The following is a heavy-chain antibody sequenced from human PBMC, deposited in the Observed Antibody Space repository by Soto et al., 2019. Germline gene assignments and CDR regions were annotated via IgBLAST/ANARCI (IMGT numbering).Heavy chain of an antibody. CDR3: ARDGSAYYYDSSGYYSQIPHFDY. J-gene: IGHJ4*02. V-gene: IGHV1-2*04. CDR1: GYTFTGYY. Sequence: PGASVKVSCKASGYTFTGYYMHWVRQAPGQGLEWMGWINPNSGGTNYAQKFQGWVTMTRDTSISTAYMELSRLRSDDTAVYYCARDGSAYYYDSSGYYSQIPHFDYWGQGTLVTVSS. CDR2: INPNSGGT. D-gene: IGHD3-22*01.